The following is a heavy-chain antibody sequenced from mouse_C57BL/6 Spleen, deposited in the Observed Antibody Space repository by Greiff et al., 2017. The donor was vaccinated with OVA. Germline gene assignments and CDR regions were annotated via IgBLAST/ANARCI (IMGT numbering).Heavy chain of an antibody. CDR2: IYPGDGDT. V-gene: IGHV1-82*01. CDR1: GYAFSSSW. J-gene: IGHJ2*01. D-gene: IGHD1-1*01. Sequence: QVQLKESGPELVKPGASVKISCKASGYAFSSSWMNWVKQRPGKGLEWIGRIYPGDGDTNYNGKFKGKATLTADKSSSTAYMQLSSLTSEDSAVYFGARGIYYGSSYYFDYWGQGTTLTVSS. CDR3: ARGIYYGSSYYFDY.